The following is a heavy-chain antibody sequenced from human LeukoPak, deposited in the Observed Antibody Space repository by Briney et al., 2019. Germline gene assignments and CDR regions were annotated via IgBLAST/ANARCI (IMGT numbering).Heavy chain of an antibody. D-gene: IGHD3-22*01. CDR3: ARRGGYDRSDYPYYFDY. CDR2: IYPGDSDT. Sequence: GESLKISFQGSGYMFTRYWIAWVRQMPGKGLEWIGFIYPGDSDTKYNPSFRGQVTISADESVGAAYLQLSTLKASDTAMYFCARRGGYDRSDYPYYFDYWGPGTLVTVSS. V-gene: IGHV5-51*01. J-gene: IGHJ4*02. CDR1: GYMFTRYW.